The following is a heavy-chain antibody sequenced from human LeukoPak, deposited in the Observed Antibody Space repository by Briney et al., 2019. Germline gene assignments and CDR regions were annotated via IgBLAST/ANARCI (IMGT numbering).Heavy chain of an antibody. CDR2: IRQDGSDK. Sequence: GGSLRLSCAASGFTFSTYWMSWVRQAPGKGLEWVANIRQDGSDKYYVDTVKGRFTISRDNAKNSLYLQMNSLRAEDTAVYYCARDGGSAMPFDYWGQGTLVTVSS. CDR1: GFTFSTYW. V-gene: IGHV3-7*01. J-gene: IGHJ4*02. CDR3: ARDGGSAMPFDY. D-gene: IGHD2-2*01.